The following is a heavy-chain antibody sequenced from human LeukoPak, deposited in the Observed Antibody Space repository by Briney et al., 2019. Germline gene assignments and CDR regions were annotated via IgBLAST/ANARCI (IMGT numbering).Heavy chain of an antibody. D-gene: IGHD3-22*01. CDR3: ARDVPYYYDSSGYYSPFDC. CDR1: GFXXXXXX. V-gene: IGHV3-23*01. CDR2: XCXTGGRT. Sequence: GGSLRLSCAASGFXXXXXXXTXVXXXXXKXXEXVXXXCXTGGRTXYEDSVKGRFTISRDNSKNTVDLLMNSMRAEDTAIYYCARDVPYYYDSSGYYSPFDCWGQGTLVTVSS. J-gene: IGHJ4*02.